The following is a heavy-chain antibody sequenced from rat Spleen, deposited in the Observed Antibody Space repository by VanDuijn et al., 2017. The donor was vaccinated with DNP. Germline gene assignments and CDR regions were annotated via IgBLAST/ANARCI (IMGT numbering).Heavy chain of an antibody. CDR3: AREEGN. J-gene: IGHJ2*01. Sequence: QVQLKESGPGLVQPSQTLSLTCTVSGFSLTSYHVSWVRQPPGKGLEWMGVIWTGGTTAYNSILKSRRSISRDTSKSQVFLKMNSLQTEDTVTYYGAREEGNWGQGVMVTVSS. CDR1: GFSLTSYH. V-gene: IGHV2-43*01. CDR2: IWTGGTT.